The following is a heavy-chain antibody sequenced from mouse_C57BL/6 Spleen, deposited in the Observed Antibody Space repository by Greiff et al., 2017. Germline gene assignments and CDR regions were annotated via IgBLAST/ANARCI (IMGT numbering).Heavy chain of an antibody. CDR1: GFTFSNYW. V-gene: IGHV6-3*01. CDR2: IRLKSDNYAT. CDR3: TEGYDYWFAY. D-gene: IGHD2-4*01. J-gene: IGHJ3*01. Sequence: DVKLVESGGGLVQPGGSMKLSCVASGFTFSNYWMNWVRQSPEKGLEWVAQIRLKSDNYATDYAESVKGRFTISRDDSKISVYLQMNNLRAEDTEICYYTEGYDYWFAYWGQGTLVTVSA.